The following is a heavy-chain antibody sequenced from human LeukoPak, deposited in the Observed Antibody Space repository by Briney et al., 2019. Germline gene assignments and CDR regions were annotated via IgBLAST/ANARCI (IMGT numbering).Heavy chain of an antibody. Sequence: SETLSLTCTASGGSITSYWSWIRQPPGKGLEWIGYISYSGFTNYNPSLKSRVTISLDTSKNQFSLKLTSVTAADTAVYYCAGHHPRNTVDFWGQGTLVTVSS. D-gene: IGHD2/OR15-2a*01. J-gene: IGHJ4*02. V-gene: IGHV4-59*08. CDR1: GGSITSY. CDR3: AGHHPRNTVDF. CDR2: ISYSGFT.